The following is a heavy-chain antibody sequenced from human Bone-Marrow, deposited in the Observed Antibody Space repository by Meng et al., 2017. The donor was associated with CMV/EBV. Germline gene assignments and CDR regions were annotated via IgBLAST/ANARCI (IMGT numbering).Heavy chain of an antibody. V-gene: IGHV1-18*01. D-gene: IGHD3-10*01. J-gene: IGHJ6*02. CDR1: GYTFTSYG. CDR2: ISAYNGNT. Sequence: ASVKVSCKASGYTFTSYGISWVRQAPGQELEWMGWISAYNGNTNYAQKLQGRVTMTTDTSTSTVYMELRRLRSDDTAVYYCARERRRVTYYYDSGNPVGSYYGMDVWGQGTTVTVSS. CDR3: ARERRRVTYYYDSGNPVGSYYGMDV.